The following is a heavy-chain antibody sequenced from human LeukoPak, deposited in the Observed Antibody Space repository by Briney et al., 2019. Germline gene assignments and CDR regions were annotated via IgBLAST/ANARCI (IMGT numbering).Heavy chain of an antibody. V-gene: IGHV3-15*01. Sequence: GGSLRLSCAASGFTFNNAWMSWVRQAPGKGLEWVGRIKSKSVGGTTDYAEPVKGRFTISRDDSKNTLYLEMNSLKTEDTAVYYCTTPPAGTFDYWGQGTLVTVSS. CDR2: IKSKSVGGTT. CDR1: GFTFNNAW. D-gene: IGHD1-26*01. CDR3: TTPPAGTFDY. J-gene: IGHJ4*02.